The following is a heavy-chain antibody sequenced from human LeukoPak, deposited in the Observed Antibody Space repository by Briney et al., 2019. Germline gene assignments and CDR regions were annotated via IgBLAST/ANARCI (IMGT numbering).Heavy chain of an antibody. CDR2: IYSAGST. V-gene: IGHV3-53*01. D-gene: IGHD3-16*01. Sequence: GGSLRLSCTVSGFTVSSNSMSWVRQAPGKGREWVSFIYSAGSTHYSDSVKGRFTISIDNSKNTLYLQMNSLRAEDTAVYYRARRAGAYTHPYDYWGQGTLVTVS. CDR3: ARRAGAYTHPYDY. J-gene: IGHJ4*02. CDR1: GFTVSSNS.